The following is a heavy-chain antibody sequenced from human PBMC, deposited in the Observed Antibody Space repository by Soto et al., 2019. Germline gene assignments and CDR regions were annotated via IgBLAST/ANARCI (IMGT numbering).Heavy chain of an antibody. CDR2: IYYSGST. Sequence: SETLSLTCTVSGGSISSYYWSWIRQPPGKGLEWIGYIYYSGSTNYNPSLKSRVTISVDTSKNQFSLKLSSVTAADTAVYYCARGDSSGWPYFDYWGQGTLVTVSS. D-gene: IGHD6-19*01. V-gene: IGHV4-59*01. CDR3: ARGDSSGWPYFDY. J-gene: IGHJ4*02. CDR1: GGSISSYY.